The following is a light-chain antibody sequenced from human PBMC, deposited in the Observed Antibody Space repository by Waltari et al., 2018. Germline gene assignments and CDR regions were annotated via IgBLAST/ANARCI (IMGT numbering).Light chain of an antibody. CDR3: QKYVNLPAT. V-gene: IGKV3-20*01. J-gene: IGKJ1*01. Sequence: SCSASQSVGKYLVWYQQKPGQAPRLLIYDASTRATGIPDRFSGSGSGTEFSLTSSRLEPEDFAVYYCQKYVNLPATFGEGTRVEIK. CDR1: QSVGKY. CDR2: DAS.